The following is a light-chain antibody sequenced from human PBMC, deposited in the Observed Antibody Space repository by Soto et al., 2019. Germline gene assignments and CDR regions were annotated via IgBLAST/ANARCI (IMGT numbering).Light chain of an antibody. CDR2: DTS. Sequence: VVTQCQVILSLSPGARATLCCGASQSVSSSLAWYQQKPGQAPRLLIYDTSNRVTDIPPRFSGSGSGTDFTLTISSLEPEDFAVYYCQQRTNWRITFGQGTRLEIK. CDR3: QQRTNWRIT. CDR1: QSVSSS. J-gene: IGKJ5*01. V-gene: IGKV3-11*01.